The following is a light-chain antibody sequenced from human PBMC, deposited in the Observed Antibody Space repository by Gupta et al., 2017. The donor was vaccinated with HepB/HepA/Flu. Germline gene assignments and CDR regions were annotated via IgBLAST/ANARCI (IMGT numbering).Light chain of an antibody. CDR1: NIRSKS. CDR2: RDD. CDR3: QVWDGSTYVL. Sequence: SYELTQPLSLSVSLGQTARINCGGNNIRSKSVHWYQQKPGQAPVLVIYRDDNRPSGIPERFSGSNSGNTATLTISRAQAGDEADYYCQVWDGSTYVLFGGGTKLTVL. J-gene: IGLJ2*01. V-gene: IGLV3-9*01.